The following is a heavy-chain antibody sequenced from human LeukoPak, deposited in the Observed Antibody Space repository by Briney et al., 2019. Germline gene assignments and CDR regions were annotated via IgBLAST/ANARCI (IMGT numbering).Heavy chain of an antibody. CDR2: VNTNTGNP. CDR1: GYTFTDYA. CDR3: ASCNDSSGYFAY. Sequence: ASVEVSCKPSGYTFTDYAINWVRQAPGQGLEYMGWVNTNTGNPTYAQGFTGRFVFSSDSSVSTAYLQITSLKADDSAIYICASCNDSSGYFAYWGQGTLVTVSS. D-gene: IGHD3-22*01. J-gene: IGHJ4*02. V-gene: IGHV7-4-1*02.